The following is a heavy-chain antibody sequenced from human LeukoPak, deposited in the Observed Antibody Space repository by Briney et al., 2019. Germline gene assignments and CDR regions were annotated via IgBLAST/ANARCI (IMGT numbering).Heavy chain of an antibody. D-gene: IGHD1-26*01. CDR1: GFTFSTYA. CDR3: AKYRGSSSWFPNYYFDY. J-gene: IGHJ4*02. V-gene: IGHV3-23*01. CDR2: ISGSGGST. Sequence: GGSLRLSCAASGFTFSTYAVNWVRQAPGKGLEWVSAISGSGGSTYYADSVKGRFTISRDNSKNTLYLQMNSLRAEDTAVYYCAKYRGSSSWFPNYYFDYWGQGTLVTVSS.